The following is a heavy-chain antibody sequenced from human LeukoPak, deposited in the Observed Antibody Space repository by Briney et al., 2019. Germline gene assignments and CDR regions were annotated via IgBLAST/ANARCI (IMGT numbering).Heavy chain of an antibody. CDR2: IYYSGST. J-gene: IGHJ4*02. CDR3: ARENRDGYDFGGPPAPWYFDY. CDR1: GGSISSYY. D-gene: IGHD5-24*01. Sequence: SETLSLTCTVSGGSISSYYWSWIRQPPGKGLEWIGYIYYSGSTNYNPSLKSRVTISVDTSKNQFSLKLSSVTAGDTAVYYCARENRDGYDFGGPPAPWYFDYWGQGTLVTVSS. V-gene: IGHV4-59*01.